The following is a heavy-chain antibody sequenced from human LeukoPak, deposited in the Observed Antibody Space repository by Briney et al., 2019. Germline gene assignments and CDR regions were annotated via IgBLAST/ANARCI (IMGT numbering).Heavy chain of an antibody. CDR2: INGGNGET. D-gene: IGHD5-12*01. J-gene: IGHJ4*02. CDR1: GYTFSAYV. Sequence: ASVKVSCKGSGYTFSAYVLHWVRQAPGQSLEWMGWINGGNGETRYSENFHGRVTITRDAPAKTSYMELSSLGLEDTAVYYCARMGGNSGYDPAFDYWGQGTLVTVSS. V-gene: IGHV1-3*01. CDR3: ARMGGNSGYDPAFDY.